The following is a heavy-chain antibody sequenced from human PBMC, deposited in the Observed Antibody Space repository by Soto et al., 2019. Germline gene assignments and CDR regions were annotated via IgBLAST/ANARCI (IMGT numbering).Heavy chain of an antibody. J-gene: IGHJ5*02. D-gene: IGHD2-15*01. CDR3: ARDLGYCNSSGCFRNWFDP. Sequence: QVQLVQSGAEVKTPGASVKVSCRASGYSFRTHGISWVRQAPGQGLEWMGWISTYDDKTNFPQKFQGRITMTTDTSTSTVYMELRSLRSDDPAVYFCARDLGYCNSSGCFRNWFDPWGQGTLVTVSS. CDR2: ISTYDDKT. CDR1: GYSFRTHG. V-gene: IGHV1-18*01.